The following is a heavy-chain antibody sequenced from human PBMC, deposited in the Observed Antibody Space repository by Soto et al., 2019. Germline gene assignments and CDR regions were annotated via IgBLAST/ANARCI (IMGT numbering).Heavy chain of an antibody. J-gene: IGHJ5*02. Sequence: ASVKVSCKASGYTFTSYYMHWVRQAPGQGLEWIRIINPSGGSTSYAQKFQGRVTVTRDTSTSTVYMELSSLRSEDTAVYYCARVYPSDTRYGYVGNNWFDPWGQGTLVTVSS. V-gene: IGHV1-46*03. CDR3: ARVYPSDTRYGYVGNNWFDP. D-gene: IGHD5-18*01. CDR2: INPSGGST. CDR1: GYTFTSYY.